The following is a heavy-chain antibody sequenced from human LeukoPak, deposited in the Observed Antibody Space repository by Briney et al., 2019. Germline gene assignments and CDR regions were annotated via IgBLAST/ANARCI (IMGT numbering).Heavy chain of an antibody. J-gene: IGHJ5*02. Sequence: SETLSLICTVSGGSINRYYGRWIRQPPGEARECIGYIHYTGSTNYNPSLKSRVTISVDTSKNQFSLKLSSVTAADTAIYYCARGGYYGSGNDFRFDPWGQGTLVTVSS. CDR2: IHYTGST. CDR3: ARGGYYGSGNDFRFDP. D-gene: IGHD3-10*01. V-gene: IGHV4-59*01. CDR1: GGSINRYY.